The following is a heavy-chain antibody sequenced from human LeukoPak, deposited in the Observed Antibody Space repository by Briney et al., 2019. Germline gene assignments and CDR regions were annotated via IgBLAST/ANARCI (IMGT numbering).Heavy chain of an antibody. Sequence: GGSLRLSCAASGFTFSSYSMTWVRQAPGKGLEWVSYISSSSSTIYYADSVKGRFTISRDNAKNSLYLQMNSLRAEDTAVYYCARDRLRGGATTNYWGQGTLVTVSS. J-gene: IGHJ4*02. CDR2: ISSSSSTI. CDR1: GFTFSSYS. CDR3: ARDRLRGGATTNY. D-gene: IGHD1-26*01. V-gene: IGHV3-48*01.